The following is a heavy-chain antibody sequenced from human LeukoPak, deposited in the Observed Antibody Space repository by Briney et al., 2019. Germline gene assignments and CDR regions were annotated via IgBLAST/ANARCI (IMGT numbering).Heavy chain of an antibody. CDR1: GCTLTELS. J-gene: IGHJ4*02. D-gene: IGHD3-22*01. CDR3: ATPGIVYYYDSSGYYGY. V-gene: IGHV1-24*01. CDR2: FDPEDGET. Sequence: GASVKVSCKVSGCTLTELSMHWVRQAPGKGLEWMGGFDPEDGETIYAQKFQGRVTMTEDTSTDTAYMELSSLRSEDTAVYYCATPGIVYYYDSSGYYGYWGQGTLVTVSS.